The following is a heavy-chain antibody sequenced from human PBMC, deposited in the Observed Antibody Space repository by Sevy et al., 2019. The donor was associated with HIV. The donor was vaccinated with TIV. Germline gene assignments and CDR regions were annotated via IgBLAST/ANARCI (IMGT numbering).Heavy chain of an antibody. D-gene: IGHD4-17*01. CDR1: GFPFGSYE. V-gene: IGHV3-48*03. CDR2: ISNSGSAK. Sequence: GWSLRLSCTASGFPFGSYEMNWVRQAPGKGLEWVSYISNSGSAKYYSDSVRGRFTISRDNAKNSLYLQRNSLRAEDTAVYYCARDLPPSATTVAHFDYWGRGTLVTVSS. J-gene: IGHJ4*02. CDR3: ARDLPPSATTVAHFDY.